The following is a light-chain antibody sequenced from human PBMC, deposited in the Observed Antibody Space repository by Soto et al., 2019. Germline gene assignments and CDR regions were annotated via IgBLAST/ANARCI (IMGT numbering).Light chain of an antibody. J-gene: IGKJ4*01. Sequence: DIQMTQSPSFVSASVGDRVIITCRASQDISGRLAWYQQKPGEAPRLLIYAASKLQRGVPSRFSGSYSGTDFTLTVSYLQPEDFATYDCQQADSFPLTCGGGTKVEIK. CDR2: AAS. CDR1: QDISGR. CDR3: QQADSFPLT. V-gene: IGKV1D-12*01.